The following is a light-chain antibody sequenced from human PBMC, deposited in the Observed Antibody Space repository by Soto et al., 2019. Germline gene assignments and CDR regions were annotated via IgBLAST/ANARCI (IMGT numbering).Light chain of an antibody. J-gene: IGKJ3*01. CDR1: QSVSRN. CDR3: QQRSTWAT. CDR2: DAS. Sequence: EIVFTQSPATRCLSPGERATLSCSASQSVSRNLAWYQQTPGQAPRLLIYDASNRATGNPARFSGSGSVTDFTLTISSLEPEDFAVYYCQQRSTWATFGPGTKVAIK. V-gene: IGKV3-11*01.